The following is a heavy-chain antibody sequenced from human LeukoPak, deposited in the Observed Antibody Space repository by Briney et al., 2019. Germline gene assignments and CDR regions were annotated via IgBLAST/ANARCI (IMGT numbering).Heavy chain of an antibody. Sequence: SGTLSLTCEVSGGSITSSYWWSWVRQPPGKGLEWIGEIYHTEITNYNPSLKSRATILVDKSKNQFSLKLTSVAAADSAVYYCARVARSGYASGSGAFDVWGQGTTVTVSS. CDR3: ARVARSGYASGSGAFDV. CDR2: IYHTEIT. J-gene: IGHJ3*01. CDR1: GGSITSSYW. V-gene: IGHV4-4*02. D-gene: IGHD3-22*01.